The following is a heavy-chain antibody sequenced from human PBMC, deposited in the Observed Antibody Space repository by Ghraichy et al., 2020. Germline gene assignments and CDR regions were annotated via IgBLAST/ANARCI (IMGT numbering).Heavy chain of an antibody. V-gene: IGHV3-23*01. CDR1: GFTFSSYA. D-gene: IGHD3-16*02. CDR2: ISGSGGST. CDR3: AKLMITFGGVIVIPYYFDS. J-gene: IGHJ4*02. Sequence: GGSLRLSCAASGFTFSSYAMSWVRQAPGKGLEWVAAISGSGGSTYYADSVKGRFTISRDNAKNTLYLQMNSLRAEDTAVYYCAKLMITFGGVIVIPYYFDSWGQGTLVTVSS.